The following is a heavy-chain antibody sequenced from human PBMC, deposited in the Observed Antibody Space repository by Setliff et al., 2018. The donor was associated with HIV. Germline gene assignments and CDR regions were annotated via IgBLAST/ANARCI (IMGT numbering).Heavy chain of an antibody. Sequence: GESLKISCKGSGYSFTSYWIAWLRQMPGKGLECMGIIYPGDSDTRYSPSFQGQVTISGDKSISTAYLQWSSLKSSDTAMYYCARHGQYGSGSYYNRPFDFWGQGTLVTSPQ. CDR1: GYSFTSYW. CDR2: IYPGDSDT. D-gene: IGHD3-10*01. J-gene: IGHJ4*02. V-gene: IGHV5-51*01. CDR3: ARHGQYGSGSYYNRPFDF.